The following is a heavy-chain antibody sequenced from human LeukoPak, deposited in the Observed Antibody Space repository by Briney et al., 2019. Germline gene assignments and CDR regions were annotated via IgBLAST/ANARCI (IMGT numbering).Heavy chain of an antibody. CDR3: ARGGRGTYLNDY. CDR1: GFTFDDYA. D-gene: IGHD1-26*01. V-gene: IGHV3-9*01. J-gene: IGHJ4*02. CDR2: ISWNSGSI. Sequence: LAGGSLRLSCAASGFTFDDYAMHWVRQAPGKGLEWVSGISWNSGSIGYADSVKGRFTISRDNAKNSLYLQMNSLRAEDTALYYCARGGRGTYLNDYWGQGTLVTVSS.